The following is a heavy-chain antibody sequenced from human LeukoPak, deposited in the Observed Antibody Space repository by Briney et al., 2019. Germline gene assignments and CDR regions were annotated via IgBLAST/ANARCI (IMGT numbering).Heavy chain of an antibody. D-gene: IGHD3-10*01. CDR3: ARALPMFRGLTSWDY. J-gene: IGHJ4*02. Sequence: GASVKVSCKASGYTFTHYYIHWVRQAPGQGLEWMGWINPNSGGTNYAQKFQGRVTMTRGTSISTAYMELSSLRSDDTAVYYCARALPMFRGLTSWDYWGQGTLVIVYS. V-gene: IGHV1-2*02. CDR1: GYTFTHYY. CDR2: INPNSGGT.